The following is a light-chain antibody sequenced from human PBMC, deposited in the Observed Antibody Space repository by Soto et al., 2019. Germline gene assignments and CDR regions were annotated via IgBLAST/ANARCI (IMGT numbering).Light chain of an antibody. J-gene: IGLJ3*02. Sequence: QSALTQPRSVSGSPGQSVTISCTGTSSDVGGYNYVSWYQQDPGKAPKLVIYDVSKRPSGVPDRFSGSKSGNTASLTISGLQAEDEADYYCCSYAGNSLWVFGGGTKLTVL. CDR1: SSDVGGYNY. CDR2: DVS. CDR3: CSYAGNSLWV. V-gene: IGLV2-11*01.